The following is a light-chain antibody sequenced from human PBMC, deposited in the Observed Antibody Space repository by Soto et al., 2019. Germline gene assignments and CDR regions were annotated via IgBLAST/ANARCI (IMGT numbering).Light chain of an antibody. CDR3: QQYGSSGT. CDR1: QSVSSY. Sequence: EIVLTQSPATLSLSPGERATLSCRASQSVSSYLAWYQQKPGQAPGLLIYDASNRATGIPDRFSGSGSGTDFTLTISRLEPEDFAVYYCQQYGSSGTFGQGTKVDIK. CDR2: DAS. J-gene: IGKJ1*01. V-gene: IGKV3-20*01.